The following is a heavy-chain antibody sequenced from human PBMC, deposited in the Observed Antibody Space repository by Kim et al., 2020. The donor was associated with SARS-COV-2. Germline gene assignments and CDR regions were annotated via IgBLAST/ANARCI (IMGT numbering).Heavy chain of an antibody. Sequence: GGSLRLSCAASGFTFSSYPMHWVRQAPGKGLDWVAVVSYDGGNKFYADSVKGRFTISKDLYKDTLYLQMSNLRVEDTAVYYCARPYYDRTGYHGLDIWGQGTVVTVSS. CDR1: GFTFSSYP. V-gene: IGHV3-30*04. CDR3: ARPYYDRTGYHGLDI. D-gene: IGHD3-22*01. CDR2: VSYDGGNK. J-gene: IGHJ3*02.